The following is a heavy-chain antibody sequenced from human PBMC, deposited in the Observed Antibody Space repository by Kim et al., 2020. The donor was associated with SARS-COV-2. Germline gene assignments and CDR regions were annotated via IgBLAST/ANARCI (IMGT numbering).Heavy chain of an antibody. D-gene: IGHD2-21*01. Sequence: SADPVKGRFTVSRDSSKNTLVLRVHSLRAEDTAVYYCARVGGDSGAYYGFWGQGTLVTVSS. V-gene: IGHV3-23*01. CDR3: ARVGGDSGAYYGF. J-gene: IGHJ4*02.